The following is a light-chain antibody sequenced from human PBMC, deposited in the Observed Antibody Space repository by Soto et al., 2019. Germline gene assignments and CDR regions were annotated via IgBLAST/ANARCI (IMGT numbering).Light chain of an antibody. J-gene: IGKJ1*01. CDR1: QTISA. CDR3: QQYGDRPRT. V-gene: IGKV3-15*01. Sequence: EIVMTQSPATLSVSPGERATVSCRASQTISAVAWYHQRSGQAPRLLIFDASIRVPTTPARFSGSVSGTEFTLTISSLESEDFAVYFCQQYGDRPRTFGQGTKVDIK. CDR2: DAS.